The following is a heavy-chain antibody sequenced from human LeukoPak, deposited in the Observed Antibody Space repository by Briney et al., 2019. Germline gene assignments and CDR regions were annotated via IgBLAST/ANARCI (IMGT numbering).Heavy chain of an antibody. D-gene: IGHD6-13*01. J-gene: IGHJ6*03. Sequence: SQTLSLTCALSGDSVSSNSAAWNWIRQSPSRGLEWLGRTYYRSKLYNDDAVSVKGRITINPDTAKNQFSLQLNSVTPEDTAVYYCARAQQLGYYYYYYMDVWGKGTTVTISS. CDR1: GDSVSSNSAA. CDR3: ARAQQLGYYYYYYMDV. CDR2: TYYRSKLYN. V-gene: IGHV6-1*01.